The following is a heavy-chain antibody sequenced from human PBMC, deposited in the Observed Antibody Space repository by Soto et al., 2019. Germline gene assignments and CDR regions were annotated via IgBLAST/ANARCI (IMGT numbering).Heavy chain of an antibody. D-gene: IGHD3-3*01. CDR3: ASSLRSRWFDP. CDR2: IYYSGST. CDR1: GGSVSSGSYY. Sequence: SEPLSLTSTVSGGSVSSGSYYWSWIRQPPGKGLEWIGYIYYSGSTNYNPSLKSRVTISVDTSKNQFSLKLSSVTAADPAVYYCASSLRSRWFDPWGRGTLVTVS. V-gene: IGHV4-61*01. J-gene: IGHJ5*02.